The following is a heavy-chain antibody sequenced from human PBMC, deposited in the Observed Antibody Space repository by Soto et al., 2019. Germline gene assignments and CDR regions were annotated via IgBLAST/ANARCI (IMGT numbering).Heavy chain of an antibody. CDR1: GYSFTSYW. Sequence: PGESLKISCKGSGYSFTSYWIGWVRQMPGKGLEWMGIIYPGDSDTRYSPSFQGQVTISADKSISTAYLQWSSLKASDTAMYYCATQGVYAMSNYYYYGMDVWGQGTTVTVSS. CDR3: ATQGVYAMSNYYYYGMDV. V-gene: IGHV5-51*01. CDR2: IYPGDSDT. D-gene: IGHD2-8*01. J-gene: IGHJ6*02.